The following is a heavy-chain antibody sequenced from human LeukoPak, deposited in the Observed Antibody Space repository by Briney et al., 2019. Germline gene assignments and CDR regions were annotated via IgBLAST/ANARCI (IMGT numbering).Heavy chain of an antibody. CDR1: GFTFSSYA. J-gene: IGHJ4*02. CDR3: AKDQKWLRPYHFDY. Sequence: GGSLRLSCAASGFTFSSYAMTWVRQAPGKGLEWVSGTSGSGSSTYYADSVKGRFTISRDNSKNTLSLQMNSLRAEDTAVYYCAKDQKWLRPYHFDYWGQGTLVTVSS. CDR2: TSGSGSST. D-gene: IGHD5-12*01. V-gene: IGHV3-23*01.